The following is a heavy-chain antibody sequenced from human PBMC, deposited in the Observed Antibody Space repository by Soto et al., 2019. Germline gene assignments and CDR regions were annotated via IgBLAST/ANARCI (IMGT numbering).Heavy chain of an antibody. CDR1: GGSISSSNYY. Sequence: QLQLQESGPGLVKPSETLSLTCTVSGGSISSSNYYWGWIRQPPGKGLEWIGSIYYSGSTYYKPSLSSRVTISVATSKIQCSLKLSSVTAADTAVYYCARQKKIWFGELLWDYFDYWGQGTLVTVSS. J-gene: IGHJ4*02. CDR2: IYYSGST. D-gene: IGHD3-10*01. V-gene: IGHV4-39*01. CDR3: ARQKKIWFGELLWDYFDY.